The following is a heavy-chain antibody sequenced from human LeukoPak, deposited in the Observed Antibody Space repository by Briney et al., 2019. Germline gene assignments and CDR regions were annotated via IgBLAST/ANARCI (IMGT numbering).Heavy chain of an antibody. V-gene: IGHV4-59*08. J-gene: IGHJ3*02. CDR3: ARVFAAAGTGAFDI. D-gene: IGHD6-13*01. Sequence: SETLPLTCTVSGGSISSYYWSWIRQPPGKGLEWIGYIYYSGSTNYNPSLKSRVTISVDTSKNQFSLKMSSVTAADTAVYYCARVFAAAGTGAFDIWGQGTMVTVSS. CDR1: GGSISSYY. CDR2: IYYSGST.